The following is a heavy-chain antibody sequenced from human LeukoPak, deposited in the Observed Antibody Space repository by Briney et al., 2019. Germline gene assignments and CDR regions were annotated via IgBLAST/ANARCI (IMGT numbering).Heavy chain of an antibody. CDR1: GFTFGDYV. J-gene: IGHJ4*02. CDR2: IRSKAYGGTT. CDR3: TRGPYSFGY. V-gene: IGHV3-49*04. D-gene: IGHD5-18*01. Sequence: GRSLRLSCTTSGFTFGDYVMNWVRQAPGKGLEWVGFIRSKAYGGTTEYAASVTGRFIISRDASKSIAYLQMNSLKTEDTAVYYCTRGPYSFGYWGQGTLVTVSS.